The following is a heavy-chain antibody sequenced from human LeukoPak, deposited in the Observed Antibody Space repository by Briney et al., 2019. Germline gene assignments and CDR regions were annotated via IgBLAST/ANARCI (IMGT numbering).Heavy chain of an antibody. Sequence: ASVKVSCMASGYTFTRYYMHWLRQAPGQGLDWMGWINPYSGGTKYAQRFQGRVSMTRDTSISTAYMELSRLRSDDTAVYYCARVRLTNYGSGSYGYWGQGTLVTVSS. J-gene: IGHJ4*02. CDR2: INPYSGGT. V-gene: IGHV1-2*02. D-gene: IGHD3-10*01. CDR3: ARVRLTNYGSGSYGY. CDR1: GYTFTRYY.